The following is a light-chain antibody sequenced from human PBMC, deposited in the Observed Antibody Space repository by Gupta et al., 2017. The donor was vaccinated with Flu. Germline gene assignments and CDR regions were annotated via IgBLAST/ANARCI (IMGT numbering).Light chain of an antibody. J-gene: IGKJ1*01. V-gene: IGKV1-5*03. Sequence: PSTMSASVGDRVTITCRASQTIDSWLAWYQKKPGRAPKSLIYKASSLETGVPSRFSGSGSGTEFSLTISSLQPDDFATYYCQQYRSSPWTFGQGTKVEIK. CDR2: KAS. CDR3: QQYRSSPWT. CDR1: QTIDSW.